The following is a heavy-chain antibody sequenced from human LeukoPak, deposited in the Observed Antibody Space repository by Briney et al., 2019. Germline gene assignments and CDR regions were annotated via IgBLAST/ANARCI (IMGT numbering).Heavy chain of an antibody. J-gene: IGHJ4*02. Sequence: SETLSLTCTVSGGSISSYYWSWIRQPPGKGLEWIGYIYYSGSTNYNPSLKSRVTISVDTSKNQFSLKLSSVTAADTAVYYCARDIGYSYGLFHYWGQGTLVTVSS. V-gene: IGHV4-59*01. CDR2: IYYSGST. CDR1: GGSISSYY. CDR3: ARDIGYSYGLFHY. D-gene: IGHD5-18*01.